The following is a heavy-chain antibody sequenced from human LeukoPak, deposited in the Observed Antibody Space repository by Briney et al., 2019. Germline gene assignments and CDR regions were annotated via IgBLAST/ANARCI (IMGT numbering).Heavy chain of an antibody. CDR1: GGSISSGGYY. J-gene: IGHJ4*02. V-gene: IGHV4-31*03. CDR2: IYYSGST. D-gene: IGHD3-10*01. CDR3: ARVRGLTYYYGSGSLQD. Sequence: SQTLSLTCTVSGGSISSGGYYWSWIRQHPGKGLEWIGYIYYSGSTYYNPSLKSRVTISVDTSKNQFSLKLSSVTAADTAVYYCARVRGLTYYYGSGSLQDWGQGTLVTVSS.